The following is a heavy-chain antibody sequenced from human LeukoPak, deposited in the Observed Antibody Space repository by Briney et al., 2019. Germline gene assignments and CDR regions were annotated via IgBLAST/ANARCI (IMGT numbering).Heavy chain of an antibody. D-gene: IGHD5-12*01. CDR2: ISPGGGPT. V-gene: IGHV3-23*01. Sequence: GGTLRFSCAGSGFPFSIYGMNWVRQAPGKGLEWVSGISPGGGPTYYADSVKGRFTISRDDSKNTLYLQMNNLRAEDTAVYYCAKDGAWLRFDDWGQGILVTVSS. CDR3: AKDGAWLRFDD. CDR1: GFPFSIYG. J-gene: IGHJ4*02.